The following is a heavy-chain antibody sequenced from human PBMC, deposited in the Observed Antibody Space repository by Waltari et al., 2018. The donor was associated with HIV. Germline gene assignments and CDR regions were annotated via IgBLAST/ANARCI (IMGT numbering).Heavy chain of an antibody. CDR2: CDHEGGET. D-gene: IGHD3-3*01. Sequence: VQFMQPGAAVSQRGASARVAGKVSGHSLSVHSLQWERPSPGIGRERMGGCDHEGGETSYAQSFQGRLTMTEDSSTDTSHLELSSLRSEDTGVYYCATKKHCLGMFRVVVIPCRKNYAMDVWGQGTTVTVSS. J-gene: IGHJ6*02. CDR3: ATKKHCLGMFRVVVIPCRKNYAMDV. V-gene: IGHV1-24*01. CDR1: GHSLSVHS.